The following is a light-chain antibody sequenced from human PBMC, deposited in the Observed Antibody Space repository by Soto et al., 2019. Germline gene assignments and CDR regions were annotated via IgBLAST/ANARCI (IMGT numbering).Light chain of an antibody. CDR3: SSYRSTFEYV. CDR1: SSDIGGYNY. J-gene: IGLJ1*01. Sequence: QSALTQPASVSGSPGQSITISCTGTSSDIGGYNYVSWYQQHPGKAPKLMIYEVNNRPSGVSIRFSGSKSGNTASLTISGLLAEDEADYYCSSYRSTFEYVFGSGTKLT. CDR2: EVN. V-gene: IGLV2-14*01.